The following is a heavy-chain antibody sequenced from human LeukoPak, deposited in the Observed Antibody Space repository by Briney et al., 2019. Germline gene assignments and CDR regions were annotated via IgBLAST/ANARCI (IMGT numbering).Heavy chain of an antibody. CDR3: ARDYTRYYYMDV. J-gene: IGHJ6*03. CDR2: ISISGST. D-gene: IGHD3-16*01. V-gene: IGHV4-4*07. CDR1: DGSISSYY. Sequence: PSETLSLTCTVSDGSISSYYWSWIRQPAGKGLEWIGRISISGSTNYNPSLKSRVTISVDTSKNQFSLKLSSVTAADTAVYYCARDYTRYYYMDVWGKGTTVTVSS.